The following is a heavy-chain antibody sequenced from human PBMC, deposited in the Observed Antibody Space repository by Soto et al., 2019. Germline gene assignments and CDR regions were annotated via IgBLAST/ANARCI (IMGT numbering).Heavy chain of an antibody. CDR3: AKDLMTGHWLPDY. Sequence: GESLKISCAASGFTFSSYAMSWVRQAPGKGLEWVSAISGSGGSTYYADSVKGRFTISRDNSKNTLYLQMNSLRAEDTAVYYCAKDLMTGHWLPDYWGQGTLVTVSS. D-gene: IGHD5-18*01. CDR2: ISGSGGST. CDR1: GFTFSSYA. V-gene: IGHV3-23*01. J-gene: IGHJ4*02.